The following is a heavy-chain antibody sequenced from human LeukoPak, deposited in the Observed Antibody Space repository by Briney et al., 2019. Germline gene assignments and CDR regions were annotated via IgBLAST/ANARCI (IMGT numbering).Heavy chain of an antibody. CDR1: GGAISSAGYY. J-gene: IGHJ6*02. D-gene: IGHD5-18*01. Sequence: PSQTLSLTCTVSGGAISSAGYYWSWIRQHPGKGLEWIGYIHYTGSTYNNPSLKSRVTISVDTSKNQFSLKLSSVTAADTAVYYCAREGNGDSGYTSAFQHYYGMDVWGRGTTVTVSS. V-gene: IGHV4-31*03. CDR3: AREGNGDSGYTSAFQHYYGMDV. CDR2: IHYTGST.